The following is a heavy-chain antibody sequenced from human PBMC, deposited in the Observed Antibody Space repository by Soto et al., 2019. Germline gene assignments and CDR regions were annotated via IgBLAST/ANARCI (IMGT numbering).Heavy chain of an antibody. CDR3: ARGGGLYRYFDL. Sequence: QVQLVQSGAEVKKPGASVKVSCKASGYTFTSYAMHWVRQAPGQRLEWMGWINAGNGNTKYSQKFQGRVTITRDTSASTAYMELSSLRSEDTAVYYCARGGGLYRYFDLWGRGTLVTVSS. J-gene: IGHJ2*01. D-gene: IGHD3-16*01. CDR2: INAGNGNT. CDR1: GYTFTSYA. V-gene: IGHV1-3*01.